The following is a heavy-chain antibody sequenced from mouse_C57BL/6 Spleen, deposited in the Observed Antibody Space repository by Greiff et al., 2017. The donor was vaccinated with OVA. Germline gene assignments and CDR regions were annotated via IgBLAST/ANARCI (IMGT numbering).Heavy chain of an antibody. J-gene: IGHJ1*03. CDR3: VRGGYQGDWYFDV. CDR2: INPNNGGT. Sequence: EVPLQQSGPELVKPGASVKIPCKASGYTFTDYNMDWVKQSHGKSLEWIGDINPNNGGTIYNQKFKGKATLTVDKSSSTAYMELRSRTSEDTAVYYCVRGGYQGDWYFDVWGTGTTVTVSS. CDR1: GYTFTDYN. V-gene: IGHV1-18*01. D-gene: IGHD2-2*01.